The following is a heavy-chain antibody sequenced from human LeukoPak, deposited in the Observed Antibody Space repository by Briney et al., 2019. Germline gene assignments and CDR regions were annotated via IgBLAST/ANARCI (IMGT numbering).Heavy chain of an antibody. Sequence: PGGSLRLSCAASGFTFSSYWMHWVRQAPGKGLVWVSRINTDGSGTSYADSMKGRFTISRDNAKNTLYLQMNSLRVEDTAVYYCVGFSSGYYGIGYWGQGTLVTVSS. J-gene: IGHJ4*02. V-gene: IGHV3-74*01. CDR1: GFTFSSYW. CDR2: INTDGSGT. CDR3: VGFSSGYYGIGY. D-gene: IGHD3-3*01.